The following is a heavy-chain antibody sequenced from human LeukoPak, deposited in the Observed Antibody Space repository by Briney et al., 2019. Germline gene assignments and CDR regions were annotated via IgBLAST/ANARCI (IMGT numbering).Heavy chain of an antibody. CDR3: AKDDNYIRFLS. D-gene: IGHD3-16*01. J-gene: IGHJ5*02. CDR1: GFTFSDAW. V-gene: IGHV3-23*01. CDR2: ISGSGGNT. Sequence: GGSLRLSCAASGFTFSDAWMSWVRQAPGKGLEWVSGISGSGGNTYYADSVKGRFTISRDNSKNTLYLQMNSLRAEDTAVYYCAKDDNYIRFLSWGQGTLVTVSS.